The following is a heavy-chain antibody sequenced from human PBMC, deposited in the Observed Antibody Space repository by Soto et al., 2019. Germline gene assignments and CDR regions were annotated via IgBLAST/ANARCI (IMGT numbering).Heavy chain of an antibody. CDR2: ITVSNGNT. V-gene: IGHV1-18*01. D-gene: IGHD1-1*01. Sequence: ASVKVSCKASGYTFTSYGISWVRQAPGQGLEFMGWITVSNGNTNYAQKFQDRVIMTTDTSTSTSYMEVRSLRSDDTAIYYCARFLQLRPLDYWGQGTLVTVSS. CDR1: GYTFTSYG. J-gene: IGHJ4*02. CDR3: ARFLQLRPLDY.